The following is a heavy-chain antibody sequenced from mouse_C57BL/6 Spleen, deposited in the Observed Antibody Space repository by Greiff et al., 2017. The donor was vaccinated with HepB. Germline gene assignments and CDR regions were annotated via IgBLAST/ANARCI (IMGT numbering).Heavy chain of an antibody. J-gene: IGHJ1*03. CDR1: GYTFTDYN. CDR3: ARGPKADYYGSRGWYFDV. CDR2: INPNNVGT. Sequence: EVQLQQSGPELVKPGASVKIPCKASGYTFTDYNMDWVKQSHGKSLEWIGDINPNNVGTIYNQKFKGKATLTVVKSSITAYLELRSLTYEDTAVYYCARGPKADYYGSRGWYFDVWGTGTTVTVSS. V-gene: IGHV1-18*01. D-gene: IGHD1-1*01.